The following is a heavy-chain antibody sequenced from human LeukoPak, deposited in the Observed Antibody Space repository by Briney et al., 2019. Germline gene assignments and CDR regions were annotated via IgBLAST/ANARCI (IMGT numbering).Heavy chain of an antibody. D-gene: IGHD6-13*01. J-gene: IGHJ4*02. CDR2: IWYDGSNK. CDR3: GGSSSWAVVY. Sequence: GGSLRLSCAASGFTFSSYGMHWVRQAPGKGLEWVAVIWYDGSNKYYADSVKGRFTISRDNSKNTLYLQMNSLRAEDTAVYYCGGSSSWAVVYWGQGTLVTVSS. CDR1: GFTFSSYG. V-gene: IGHV3-33*01.